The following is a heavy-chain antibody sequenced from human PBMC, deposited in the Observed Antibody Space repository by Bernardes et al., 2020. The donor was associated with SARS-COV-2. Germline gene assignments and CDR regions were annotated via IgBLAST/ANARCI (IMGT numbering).Heavy chain of an antibody. CDR3: ARVEGFCSGGTCFSLFYFDH. CDR2: ISGYNGNT. Sequence: ASVKVSCKASGYTYTNYGIGWVRQAPGHGLEWLGWISGYNGNTNYARPLQGRISMTSDLSTKTAFMELRRLRIDDTAVYYCARVEGFCSGGTCFSLFYFDHWGQGTLVSVSS. V-gene: IGHV1-18*04. CDR1: GYTYTNYG. D-gene: IGHD2-15*01. J-gene: IGHJ4*02.